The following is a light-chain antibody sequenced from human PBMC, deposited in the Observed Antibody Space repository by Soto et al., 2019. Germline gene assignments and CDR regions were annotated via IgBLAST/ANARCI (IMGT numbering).Light chain of an antibody. CDR2: KAS. J-gene: IGKJ1*01. Sequence: DIQMTQSPSTLSASVGDRVTITCRASQSISSWLAWYQQKPGKAPKLLIYKASSLESGVPSRFSGSGSGTEFTLTISSLQPDDFATYYCQPYNSYPLPFGQGTKVEIK. V-gene: IGKV1-5*03. CDR3: QPYNSYPLP. CDR1: QSISSW.